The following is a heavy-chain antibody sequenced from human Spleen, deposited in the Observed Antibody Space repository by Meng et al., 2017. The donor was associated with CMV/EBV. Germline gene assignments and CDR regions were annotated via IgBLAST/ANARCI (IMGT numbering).Heavy chain of an antibody. Sequence: GGSLRLSCAASGFTFRSYSMNWVRQAPGKGLEWVSSISSSSSYIYYADSVKGRFTISRDNAKNSLFLQMRSLRAEDTAVYYCARTITVIRGVLGWFDPWGQGTLVTVSS. CDR2: ISSSSSYI. V-gene: IGHV3-21*01. D-gene: IGHD3-10*01. CDR3: ARTITVIRGVLGWFDP. CDR1: GFTFRSYS. J-gene: IGHJ5*02.